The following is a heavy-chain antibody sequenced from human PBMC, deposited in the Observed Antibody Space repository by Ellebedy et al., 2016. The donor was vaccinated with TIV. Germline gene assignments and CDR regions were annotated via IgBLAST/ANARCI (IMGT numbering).Heavy chain of an antibody. D-gene: IGHD2-8*02. J-gene: IGHJ4*02. CDR3: TRGPPTGPFDY. CDR2: LNPNSGGT. CDR1: GYTFTGYY. V-gene: IGHV1-2*02. Sequence: AASVKVSCKASGYTFTGYYIHWVRQAPGQGLEWMGWLNPNSGGTNYAQKFQGRVTMTRDTSIGTAYMDLNRLRSDDTAVFHCTRGPPTGPFDYWGQGTLVTVSS.